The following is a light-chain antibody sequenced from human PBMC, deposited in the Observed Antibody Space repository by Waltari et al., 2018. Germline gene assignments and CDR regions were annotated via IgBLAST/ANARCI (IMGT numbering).Light chain of an antibody. J-gene: IGKJ2*01. CDR3: QQSYSTPYT. CDR2: AAS. CDR1: QGISSW. Sequence: IWMTQSPSLLSASTGDRVTITCRASQGISSWLAWYQQKPGKAPKLLIYAASSLQSGVPSRFSGSGSGTDFTLTISSLQPEDFATYYCQQSYSTPYTFGQGTKLEIK. V-gene: IGKV1-12*01.